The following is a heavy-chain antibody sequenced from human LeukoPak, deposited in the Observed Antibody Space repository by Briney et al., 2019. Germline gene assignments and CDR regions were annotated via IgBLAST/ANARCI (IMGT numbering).Heavy chain of an antibody. J-gene: IGHJ4*02. CDR3: ARDSGRFYIDY. D-gene: IGHD1-26*01. V-gene: IGHV3-21*04. Sequence: GGSLRLSCAASGFTFSSYSINWVRQAPGKGLEWVSSISSSGSYIYYADSVKGRFTISRDNAKNSLYLQINSLRADDTAIYYCARDSGRFYIDYWGQGTLVTVSS. CDR2: ISSSGSYI. CDR1: GFTFSSYS.